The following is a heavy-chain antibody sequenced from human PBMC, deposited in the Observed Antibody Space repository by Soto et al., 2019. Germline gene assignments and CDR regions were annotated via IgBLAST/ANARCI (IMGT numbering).Heavy chain of an antibody. J-gene: IGHJ4*02. CDR1: CSSISSYY. Sequence: PSETLSLTCTVSCSSISSYYWSWIRQPPGKGLEWIGYIYYSGSTNYNASLKSRVTISVDTSKNQFSLKLSSVTAADTAVYYCARAHSSGYVFLGYWGQGTLVTVS. D-gene: IGHD5-18*01. CDR3: ARAHSSGYVFLGY. CDR2: IYYSGST. V-gene: IGHV4-59*01.